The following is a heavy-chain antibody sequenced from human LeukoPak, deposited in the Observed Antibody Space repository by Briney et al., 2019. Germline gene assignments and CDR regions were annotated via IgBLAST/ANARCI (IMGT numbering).Heavy chain of an antibody. CDR1: GGSISSSSYY. CDR2: IYYSGST. D-gene: IGHD6-13*01. J-gene: IGHJ3*02. CDR3: ARAPRLAAAGTRAFDI. V-gene: IGHV4-39*07. Sequence: PSETLSLTCTVSGGSISSSSYYWGWIRQPPGKGLEWIGSIYYSGSTYYNPSLKSRVTISVDTSKNQFSLKLSSVTAADTAVYYCARAPRLAAAGTRAFDIWGQGTMVTVSS.